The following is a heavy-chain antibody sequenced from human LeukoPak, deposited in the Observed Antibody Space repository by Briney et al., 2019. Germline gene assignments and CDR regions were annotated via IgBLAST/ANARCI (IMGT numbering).Heavy chain of an antibody. D-gene: IGHD3-22*01. CDR2: IRSKANSYAT. CDR3: TSRGDSSGYSYPFDY. V-gene: IGHV3-73*01. CDR1: GLTFSGSA. Sequence: GGSLRLSCAASGLTFSGSAMHWVRQASGKGLEWVGRIRSKANSYATAYAASVKGRFTLSRDDSKNTAYLQMDSLKTEDTAVYYCTSRGDSSGYSYPFDYWGQGTLVTVSS. J-gene: IGHJ4*02.